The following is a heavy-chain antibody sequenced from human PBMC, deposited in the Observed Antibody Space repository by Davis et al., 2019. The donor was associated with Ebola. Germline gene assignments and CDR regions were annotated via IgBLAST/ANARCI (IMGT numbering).Heavy chain of an antibody. CDR1: GGSISSYY. V-gene: IGHV4-59*01. Sequence: MPSETLSLTCTVSGGSISSYYWSWIRQPPGKGLEWIGYIYYSGSTNYNPSLKSRVTISVDTSKNQFSLKLSSVTAADTAVYYCARMYYYDSSGYYPYYYYYMDVWGKGTTATVSS. D-gene: IGHD3-22*01. J-gene: IGHJ6*03. CDR2: IYYSGST. CDR3: ARMYYYDSSGYYPYYYYYMDV.